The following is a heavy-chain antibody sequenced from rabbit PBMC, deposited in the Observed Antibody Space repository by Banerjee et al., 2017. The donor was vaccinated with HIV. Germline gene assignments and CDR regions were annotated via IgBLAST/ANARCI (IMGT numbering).Heavy chain of an antibody. Sequence: QEQLVESGGGLVKPGGTLTLTCTVSGFSLSSNWICWVRQAPGKGLEWIACIDTSDGDTDYANWPKGRFTISKASSTTVTLQMTSLTAADTATYFCARDSGTSFSTYGMDLWGPGTLVTVS. D-gene: IGHD8-1*01. J-gene: IGHJ6*01. V-gene: IGHV1S45*01. CDR1: GFSLSSNW. CDR2: IDTSDGDT. CDR3: ARDSGTSFSTYGMDL.